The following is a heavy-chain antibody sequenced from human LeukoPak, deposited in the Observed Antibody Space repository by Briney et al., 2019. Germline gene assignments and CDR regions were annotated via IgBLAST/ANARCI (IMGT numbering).Heavy chain of an antibody. J-gene: IGHJ4*02. V-gene: IGHV3-21*01. D-gene: IGHD3-3*01. CDR3: ASGSPYYDFWSGVDY. CDR1: GFTFSSYS. Sequence: GGSLRLSCAASGFTFSSYSMNWVRQAPGKGLEWVSSISSSSTYIYYADSVKGRFTISRDNAKNSLFLQMNSLRAEDTAVYYCASGSPYYDFWSGVDYWGQGTLVTVSS. CDR2: ISSSSTYI.